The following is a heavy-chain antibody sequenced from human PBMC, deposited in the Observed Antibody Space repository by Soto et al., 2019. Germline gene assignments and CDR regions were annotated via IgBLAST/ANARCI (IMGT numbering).Heavy chain of an antibody. V-gene: IGHV1-18*01. J-gene: IGHJ4*02. Sequence: ASVKVSCKASGYTFTTYGVSWVRQAPGQGLEWMGWISPYNGNTTYAQNFQGRVTMTTDTSTSTVHMELRSLRSDDTAMYYCARVRGGFCNDTGCYWGDFWGGGPRAPVPS. CDR1: GYTFTTYG. D-gene: IGHD2-15*01. CDR2: ISPYNGNT. CDR3: ARVRGGFCNDTGCYWGDF.